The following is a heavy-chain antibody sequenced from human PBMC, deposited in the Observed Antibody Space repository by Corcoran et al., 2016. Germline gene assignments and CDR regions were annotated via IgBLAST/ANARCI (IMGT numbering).Heavy chain of an antibody. J-gene: IGHJ4*02. CDR3: SESLNS. V-gene: IGHV3-7*03. CDR2: IKYDGSET. CDR1: GFSFSSSW. Sequence: EVQLVESGGGLVQPGGSLRLSCAASGFSFSSSWMDWVRKIPGKGLEWVANIKYDGSETYFVDSVKGRFTISRDNAQNSLYLQMNSLKDEETAMYYGSESLNSWGQGTLVTVSS.